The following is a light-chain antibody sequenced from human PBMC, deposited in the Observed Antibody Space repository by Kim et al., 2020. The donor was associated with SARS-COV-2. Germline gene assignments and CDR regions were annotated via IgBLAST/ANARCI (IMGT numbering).Light chain of an antibody. CDR2: AAS. CDR3: QQYYTYPWT. CDR1: QSINHW. J-gene: IGKJ1*01. Sequence: SASVGDRVSITCRASQSINHWLAWYQQKPGDAPKLLISAASNLESGVPSRFSGSASGTEFTLPVSSLQPDDFATYYCQQYYTYPWTFGQGTKV. V-gene: IGKV1-5*01.